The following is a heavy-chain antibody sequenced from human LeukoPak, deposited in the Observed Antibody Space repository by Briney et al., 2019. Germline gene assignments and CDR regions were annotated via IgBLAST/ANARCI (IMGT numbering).Heavy chain of an antibody. Sequence: PSETLSLTCIVSGGSMNNYYWSWLRQPPGKGLEWLAYIHYTGITNYNPFLKSRVTISLDTSKNQFSLKLNSVTAADTAFYYCARILEGSGAAFDIWGQGTMVTVSS. D-gene: IGHD1-26*01. CDR2: IHYTGIT. V-gene: IGHV4-59*01. J-gene: IGHJ3*02. CDR1: GGSMNNYY. CDR3: ARILEGSGAAFDI.